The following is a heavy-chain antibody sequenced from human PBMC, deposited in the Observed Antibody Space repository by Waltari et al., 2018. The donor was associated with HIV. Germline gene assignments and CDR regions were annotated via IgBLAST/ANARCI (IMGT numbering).Heavy chain of an antibody. V-gene: IGHV3-23*01. D-gene: IGHD5-12*01. J-gene: IGHJ4*02. CDR3: ARGDGYNYGAY. CDR2: ISGSGGST. CDR1: GFTFSSYA. Sequence: EVQLLESGGGLVQPGGSLRLSCAASGFTFSSYAMSWVRQAPGKGLEWVSAISGSGGSTYYADSVKGRFTISRDNAKNTLYLQMNSLRAEDTAVYYCARGDGYNYGAYWGQGTLVTVSS.